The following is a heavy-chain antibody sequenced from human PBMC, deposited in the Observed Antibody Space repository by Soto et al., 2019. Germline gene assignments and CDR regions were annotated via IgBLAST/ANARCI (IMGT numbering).Heavy chain of an antibody. J-gene: IGHJ6*02. CDR1: GYTFTGYY. CDR2: INPNSGGT. D-gene: IGHD2-15*01. CDR3: ATPELGYPYYYGMDV. V-gene: IGHV1-2*02. Sequence: ASVKVSCKASGYTFTGYYMHWVRQAPGQGLEWMGWINPNSGGTNYAQKFQGRVTMTRDTSISTAYMELSRLRSEDTAVYYCATPELGYPYYYGMDVWGQGTTVTVSS.